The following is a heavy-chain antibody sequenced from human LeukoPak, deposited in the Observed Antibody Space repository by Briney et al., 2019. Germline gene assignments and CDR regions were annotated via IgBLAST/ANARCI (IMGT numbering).Heavy chain of an antibody. J-gene: IGHJ5*02. D-gene: IGHD3-9*01. CDR2: ISTSSDTI. CDR1: GFTFSTYS. Sequence: GSLRLSCAAAGFTFSTYSMDWVRQTPGKGLEWLSHISTSSDTIYYADSVKGRFTISRDNAKDSLYLQMNSLRADDTAVYYCARDAYYDILTNWFDPWGQGTLVTVSS. V-gene: IGHV3-48*01. CDR3: ARDAYYDILTNWFDP.